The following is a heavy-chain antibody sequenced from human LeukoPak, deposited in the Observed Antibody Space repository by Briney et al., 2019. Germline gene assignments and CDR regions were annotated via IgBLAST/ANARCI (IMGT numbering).Heavy chain of an antibody. CDR3: ARDGYSGSDAL. CDR2: INHSGST. Sequence: SETLSLTCAVYGGSFSGYYWSWIRQPPGKGLEWIGEINHSGSTNYNPSLKSRVTISIDTSKNQFSLKLSSVTAADTAVYYCARDGYSGSDALWGQGTLVTVSS. D-gene: IGHD5-12*01. CDR1: GGSFSGYY. J-gene: IGHJ4*02. V-gene: IGHV4-34*01.